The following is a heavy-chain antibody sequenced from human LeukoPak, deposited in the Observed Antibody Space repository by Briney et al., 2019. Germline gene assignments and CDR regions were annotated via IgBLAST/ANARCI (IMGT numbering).Heavy chain of an antibody. CDR1: GFTFSDYY. CDR2: ISSSGSTI. V-gene: IGHV3-11*04. CDR3: AELGITMIGGV. D-gene: IGHD3-10*02. J-gene: IGHJ6*04. Sequence: PGGSLRLSCAPSGFTFSDYYMSRIRQAPGEGGGWVSYISSSGSTIYYADSVKGRFTISRDNAKNSLYLQMNSLRAEDTAVYYCAELGITMIGGVWGKGTTVTISS.